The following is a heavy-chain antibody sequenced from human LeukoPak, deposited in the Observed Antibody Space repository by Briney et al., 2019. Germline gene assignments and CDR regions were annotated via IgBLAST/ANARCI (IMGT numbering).Heavy chain of an antibody. CDR2: ISYSGST. Sequence: SETLSLTCTVSGGSISNYYWSWIRQPPGKGLEWIGYISYSGSTNNNPSLKSRATISVDTSKNQFSLKLSSVTAADTAVYYCARGVNTPHPYYYGSGSYYKGGYYFDYWGQGTLVTVSS. CDR3: ARGVNTPHPYYYGSGSYYKGGYYFDY. J-gene: IGHJ4*02. D-gene: IGHD3-10*01. V-gene: IGHV4-59*12. CDR1: GGSISNYY.